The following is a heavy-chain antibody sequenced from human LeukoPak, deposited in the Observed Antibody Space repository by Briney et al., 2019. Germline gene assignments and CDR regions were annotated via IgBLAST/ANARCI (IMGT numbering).Heavy chain of an antibody. CDR3: ARLNAYYDSSGLRRRYYFDY. J-gene: IGHJ4*02. V-gene: IGHV1-18*01. Sequence: ASVKVSCKASGYTFTSYGISWVRQAPGQGLEWMGWISAYNGNTNYAQKLQGRVTMTTDTSTSTAYMELRSLRSDDTAVYYCARLNAYYDSSGLRRRYYFDYWGQGTLVTVSS. D-gene: IGHD3-22*01. CDR2: ISAYNGNT. CDR1: GYTFTSYG.